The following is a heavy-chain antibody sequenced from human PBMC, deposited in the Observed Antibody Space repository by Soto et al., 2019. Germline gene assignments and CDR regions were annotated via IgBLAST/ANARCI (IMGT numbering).Heavy chain of an antibody. J-gene: IGHJ4*02. D-gene: IGHD2-15*01. Sequence: GGSLRLSCAASGFTFSSYAMSWVRKATGKGLEWVSAISGSGGSTYYADSVKGRFTISRDNSKNTLYLQMNSLRAEDAAVYYCAKDMSSGNSFPYYFDYWGQGTLVTVSS. CDR2: ISGSGGST. V-gene: IGHV3-23*01. CDR1: GFTFSSYA. CDR3: AKDMSSGNSFPYYFDY.